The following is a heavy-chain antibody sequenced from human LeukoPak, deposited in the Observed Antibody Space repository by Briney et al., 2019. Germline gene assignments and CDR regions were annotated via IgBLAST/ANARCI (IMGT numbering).Heavy chain of an antibody. CDR3: ARGVEPLAANTLAY. J-gene: IGHJ4*02. CDR2: LYSDGNT. V-gene: IGHV3-53*01. D-gene: IGHD1-14*01. CDR1: GFTVITND. Sequence: PGGSLRLSCAASGFTVITNDMTWVRQAPGKGLEWVSVLYSDGNTKYADSVQGRFTISRDNSKITLYLEMNSRSPYDTAVYYCARGVEPLAANTLAYWGQGTLVTVSS.